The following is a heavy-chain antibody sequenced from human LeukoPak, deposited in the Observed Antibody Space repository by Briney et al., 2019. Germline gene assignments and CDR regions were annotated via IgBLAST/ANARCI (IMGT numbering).Heavy chain of an antibody. D-gene: IGHD2-2*02. CDR3: ARDGEYCSSTSCYNVY. J-gene: IGHJ4*02. V-gene: IGHV1-18*01. CDR1: GYTFTSYG. Sequence: ASVKVSCKASGYTFTSYGISWVRQAPGQGLEWMGRISAYNGNTNYAQKLQGRVTMTTDTSTSTAYMELRSPRSDDTAVYYCARDGEYCSSTSCYNVYWGQGTLVTVSS. CDR2: ISAYNGNT.